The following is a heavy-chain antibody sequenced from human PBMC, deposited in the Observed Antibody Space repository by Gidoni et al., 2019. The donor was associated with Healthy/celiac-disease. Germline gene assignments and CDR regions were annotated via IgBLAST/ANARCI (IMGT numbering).Heavy chain of an antibody. CDR3: ARSALRFLEWEYYYYYGMDV. CDR1: GFPFSSTC. D-gene: IGHD3-3*01. Sequence: QVKLVESGGGVVQPGRSLSLSCAAPGFPFSSTCMHWVRQAPGQGLGWVAVIWYDGSNKYYADSVKGRFTISRDNSKNTLYLQMNSLRAEDTAVYYCARSALRFLEWEYYYYYGMDVWGQGTTVTVSS. CDR2: IWYDGSNK. J-gene: IGHJ6*02. V-gene: IGHV3-33*01.